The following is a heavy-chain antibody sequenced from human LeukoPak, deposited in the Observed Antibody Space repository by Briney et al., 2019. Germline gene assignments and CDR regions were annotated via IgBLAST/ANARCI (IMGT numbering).Heavy chain of an antibody. D-gene: IGHD3-3*01. CDR2: ISGSGGST. J-gene: IGHJ6*02. V-gene: IGHV3-23*01. CDR3: AKEARNYDFWSGYLRYGMDV. CDR1: GFTFSGYA. Sequence: PGGSLRLSCAASGFTFSGYAMSWVRQAPGKGLEWVSAISGSGGSTYYADSVKGRFTISRDNSKNTRYLQMNSLRAEDTAVYYCAKEARNYDFWSGYLRYGMDVWGQGTTVTVSS.